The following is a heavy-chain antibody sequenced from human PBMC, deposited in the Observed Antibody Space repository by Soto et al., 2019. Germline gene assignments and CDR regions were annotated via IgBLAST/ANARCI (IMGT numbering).Heavy chain of an antibody. CDR2: IYYSGST. Sequence: PQTLSLRCTVSGGSISSGGYYWSWILQHPGKGLEWIGYIYYSGSTYYNPSLKSRVTISVDTSKNQFSLKLNSVTAADTAVYYCARDYPSGQYYYGMDVWGQGTTVTVSS. CDR3: ARDYPSGQYYYGMDV. J-gene: IGHJ6*02. CDR1: GGSISSGGYY. V-gene: IGHV4-31*03.